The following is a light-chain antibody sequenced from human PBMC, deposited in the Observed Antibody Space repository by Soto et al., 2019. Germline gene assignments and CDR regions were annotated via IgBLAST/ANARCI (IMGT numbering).Light chain of an antibody. CDR2: EVS. CDR3: SPYAGSNNFVV. CDR1: SSDVGAYSY. Sequence: QSVLTQPPSASGSPGQSVTISCTGTSSDVGAYSYVSWYQQHPGKAPKLMIYEVSKRPSGVPDRFSGSKSGNTASLTVSGLQAEDEADYYCSPYAGSNNFVVFGGGTKLTVL. J-gene: IGLJ2*01. V-gene: IGLV2-8*01.